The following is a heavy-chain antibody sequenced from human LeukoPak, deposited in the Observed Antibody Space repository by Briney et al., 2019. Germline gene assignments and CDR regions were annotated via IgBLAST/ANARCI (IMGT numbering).Heavy chain of an antibody. J-gene: IGHJ3*02. Sequence: SETLSLTCTVSGGSISSYYWSWLRQPPGKGLEWIGYIYYSGSTNHNPSLKNRVTISVDTSKNQFSLKLSSVTAADTAVYYCARFLDDAFDIWGQGTMVTVSS. CDR1: GGSISSYY. CDR3: ARFLDDAFDI. D-gene: IGHD1-1*01. CDR2: IYYSGST. V-gene: IGHV4-59*01.